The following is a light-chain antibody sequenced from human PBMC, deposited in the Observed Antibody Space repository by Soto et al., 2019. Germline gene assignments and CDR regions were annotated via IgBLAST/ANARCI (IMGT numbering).Light chain of an antibody. Sequence: ESVLTQSPGTLSLYPGERATLSCRASQSVSNYLAWYQRKPGQAPRLLIYGASSRATGIPDRFSGSGSGTDFTLTISRLEPGDFAVYYCHQYGGSPQTFGQGTKV. CDR1: QSVSNY. V-gene: IGKV3-20*01. CDR3: HQYGGSPQT. J-gene: IGKJ1*01. CDR2: GAS.